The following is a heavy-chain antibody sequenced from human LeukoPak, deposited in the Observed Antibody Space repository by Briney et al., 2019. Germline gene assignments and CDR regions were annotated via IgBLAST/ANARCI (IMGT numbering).Heavy chain of an antibody. J-gene: IGHJ4*02. CDR1: GFTFSSYA. V-gene: IGHV3-64*01. CDR2: FSSNGGST. CDR3: ARGRYYDSSGYYHFDY. D-gene: IGHD3-22*01. Sequence: GGSLRLSCAASGFTFSSYAMHWVRQAPGKGLEYVSAFSSNGGSTYYANSVMGRFTISRDNSKNTLYLQMGSLRAEDMAVYYRARGRYYDSSGYYHFDYWGQGTLVTVSS.